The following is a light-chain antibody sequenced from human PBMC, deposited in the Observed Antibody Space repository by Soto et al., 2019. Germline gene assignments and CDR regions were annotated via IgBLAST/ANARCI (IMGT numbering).Light chain of an antibody. CDR3: RKHNFYPPT. J-gene: IGKJ5*01. V-gene: IGKV1-17*03. CDR2: GAS. CDR1: QGIHKY. Sequence: DIQMTQSPSAMSASVGDRVTITCRASQGIHKYLAWFQQKPGKVPKRLIYGASSLQSGVPSRFSGSGSGTEFTLTFSSLQPEDCATYYRRKHNFYPPTFGQGTRLE.